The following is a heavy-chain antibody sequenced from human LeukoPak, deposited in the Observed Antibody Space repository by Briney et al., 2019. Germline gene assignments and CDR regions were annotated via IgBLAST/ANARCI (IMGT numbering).Heavy chain of an antibody. Sequence: SETLSLTCAVYGESFSGYYWSWIRQPAGKGLEWIGRIYTSGSTTYNPSLKSRVTMSVDTSKSQFSLNLMSVTAADTAVYYCASLKNYYDSSGYLVTDAFDIWGQGTMVTVSS. D-gene: IGHD3-22*01. V-gene: IGHV4-59*10. CDR1: GESFSGYY. CDR2: IYTSGST. CDR3: ASLKNYYDSSGYLVTDAFDI. J-gene: IGHJ3*02.